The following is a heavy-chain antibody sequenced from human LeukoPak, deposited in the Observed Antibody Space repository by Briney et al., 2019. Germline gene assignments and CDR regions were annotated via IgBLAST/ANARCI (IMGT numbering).Heavy chain of an antibody. V-gene: IGHV4-39*07. Sequence: SETLSLTCTVSGGSISSSSYYWGWIRQPPGKGLEWIGSIYYSGSTYYNPSLKSRVTISVDTSKNQFSLKLSSVTAADTAVYYCARGSSIRGFLESYYMDVWGKGTTVTVSS. CDR3: ARGSSIRGFLESYYMDV. CDR2: IYYSGST. J-gene: IGHJ6*03. D-gene: IGHD3-3*01. CDR1: GGSISSSSYY.